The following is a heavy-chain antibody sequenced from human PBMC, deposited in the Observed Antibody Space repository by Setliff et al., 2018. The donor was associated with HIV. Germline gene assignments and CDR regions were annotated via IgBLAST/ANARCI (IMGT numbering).Heavy chain of an antibody. D-gene: IGHD5-18*01. J-gene: IGHJ3*02. Sequence: GESLKISCAVSGFAFISYGMYWVRQAPGKGLEWVAFIRYDGSYRYYVDSVKGRFTISRDNSKNTMFLQMNSLRVEDTAIYYCAKMHTAMDPDTFDIWGQGTMVTVSS. V-gene: IGHV3-30*02. CDR2: IRYDGSYR. CDR1: GFAFISYG. CDR3: AKMHTAMDPDTFDI.